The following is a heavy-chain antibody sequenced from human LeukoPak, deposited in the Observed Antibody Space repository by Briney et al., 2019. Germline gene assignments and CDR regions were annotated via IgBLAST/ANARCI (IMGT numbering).Heavy chain of an antibody. J-gene: IGHJ6*02. CDR2: ISAYNGNT. CDR1: GYTFTRYG. Sequence: ASVKVSCKASGYTFTRYGISWVRQAPGQGLAWVGWISAYNGNTNYAQKLQGRVTMTTDTSTSTAYMELRSLRSDDKAVYYCARGGPSVSYSSGWYPSFYYYYYGMDVWGQGTTVTVSS. D-gene: IGHD6-13*01. V-gene: IGHV1-18*01. CDR3: ARGGPSVSYSSGWYPSFYYYYYGMDV.